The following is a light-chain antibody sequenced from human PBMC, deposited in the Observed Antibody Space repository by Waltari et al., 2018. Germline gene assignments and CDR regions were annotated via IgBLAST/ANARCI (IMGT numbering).Light chain of an antibody. Sequence: QSALTQPASVSGAPGQSITHSCTGTSSGDGNYDLVSWYQHPPGRAPKLIIYGANERPSGVSNRFSGSKSGIAASLTISGLQAEDEADYYCCSYLGSNTWVFGGGTKLTVL. CDR1: SSGDGNYDL. V-gene: IGLV2-23*01. CDR2: GAN. CDR3: CSYLGSNTWV. J-gene: IGLJ2*01.